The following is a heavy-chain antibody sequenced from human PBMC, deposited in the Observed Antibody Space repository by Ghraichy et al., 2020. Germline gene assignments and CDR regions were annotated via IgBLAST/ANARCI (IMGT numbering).Heavy chain of an antibody. CDR3: ARDGDIVVVPAALGYYMDV. D-gene: IGHD2-2*01. CDR1: GYTFTGYY. CDR2: INPNSGGT. V-gene: IGHV1-2*06. Sequence: ASVKVSCKASGYTFTGYYMHWVRQAPGQGLEWMGRINPNSGGTNYAQKFQGRVTMTRDTSISTAYMELSRLRSDDTAVYYCARDGDIVVVPAALGYYMDVWGKGTTVTVSS. J-gene: IGHJ6*03.